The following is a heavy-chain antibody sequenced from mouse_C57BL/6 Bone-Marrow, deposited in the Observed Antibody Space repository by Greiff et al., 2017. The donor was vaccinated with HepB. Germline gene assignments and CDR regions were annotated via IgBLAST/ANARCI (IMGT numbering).Heavy chain of an antibody. CDR1: GFSLTSYG. J-gene: IGHJ3*01. V-gene: IGHV2-2*01. CDR3: ARGPGAY. Sequence: QVQLQQSGPGLVQPSQSLSITCTVSGFSLTSYGVHWVRQSPGKGLEWLGVIWSGGSTDYNAAFISRLSISKDNSKSQVFFKMNSLQADDTAIYYCARGPGAYWGQGTLVTVSA. CDR2: IWSGGST.